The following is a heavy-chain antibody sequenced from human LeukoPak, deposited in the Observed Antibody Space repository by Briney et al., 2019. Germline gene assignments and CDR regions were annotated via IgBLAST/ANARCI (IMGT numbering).Heavy chain of an antibody. CDR2: ISAYNGNT. J-gene: IGHJ4*02. CDR1: GYTFTSYG. Sequence: ASVKAPCKASGYTFTSYGISWVRQAPGQGLEWVGWISAYNGNTNYAQKLQGRVTMTTDTSTSTAYMELRSLRSDDTAVYYCARDRHYGDYSSYFDYWGQGTLVTVSS. D-gene: IGHD4-17*01. V-gene: IGHV1-18*01. CDR3: ARDRHYGDYSSYFDY.